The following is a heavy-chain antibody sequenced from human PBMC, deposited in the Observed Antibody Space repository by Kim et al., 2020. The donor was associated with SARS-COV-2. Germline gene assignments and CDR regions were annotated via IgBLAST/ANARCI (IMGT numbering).Heavy chain of an antibody. J-gene: IGHJ6*03. CDR3: ARVVRSFGVVIISYYYYY. CDR1: GGSFSGYY. D-gene: IGHD3-3*01. V-gene: IGHV4-34*01. Sequence: SETLSLTCAVYGGSFSGYYWSWIRPPPGKGLEWIGEINHSGSTNYNPSLKSRVTISVDTSKNQFSLKLSSVTAADTAVYSFARVVRSFGVVIISYYYYY. CDR2: INHSGST.